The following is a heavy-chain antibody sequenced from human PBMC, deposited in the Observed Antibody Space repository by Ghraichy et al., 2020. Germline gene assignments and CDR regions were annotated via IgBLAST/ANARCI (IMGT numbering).Heavy chain of an antibody. V-gene: IGHV3-48*02. D-gene: IGHD4-17*01. CDR3: AREYGDYLFVDYYYYGMDV. CDR1: GFTFSSYS. CDR2: ISSSSSTI. J-gene: IGHJ6*02. Sequence: GSLRLSCAASGFTFSSYSMNWVRQAPGKGLEWVSYISSSSSTIYYADSVKGRFTISRDNAKNSLYLQMNSLRDEDTAVYYCAREYGDYLFVDYYYYGMDVWGQGTTVTVSS.